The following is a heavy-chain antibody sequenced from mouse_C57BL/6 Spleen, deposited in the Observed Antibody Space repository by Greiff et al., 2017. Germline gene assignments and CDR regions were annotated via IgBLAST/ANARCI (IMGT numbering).Heavy chain of an antibody. J-gene: IGHJ3*01. CDR1: GFTFTDYY. CDR2: IRNKANGYTT. Sequence: EVKLMESGGGLVQPGGSLSLSCAASGFTFTDYYMSWVRQPPGKALVWLGFIRNKANGYTTEYSASVKGRFTISRDNSQSILYLQMNALRAEDSATYYCASQTAQASAWFAYWGQGTLVTVSA. CDR3: ASQTAQASAWFAY. D-gene: IGHD3-2*02. V-gene: IGHV7-3*01.